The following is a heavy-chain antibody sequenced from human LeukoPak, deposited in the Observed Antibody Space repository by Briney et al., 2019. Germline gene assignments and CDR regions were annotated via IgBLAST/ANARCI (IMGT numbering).Heavy chain of an antibody. V-gene: IGHV1-69*04. J-gene: IGHJ6*02. CDR2: IIPILNIP. CDR3: AREKMEVGYYGLDV. Sequence: SVKVSCKASGGTFDNSAINWVRQAPGQGLEWMGRIIPILNIPNYAQKLQGRVTIAADKSTSTAYIELSSLRSDDTAVHYCAREKMEVGYYGLDVWGQGTTVTVSS. D-gene: IGHD1-1*01. CDR1: GGTFDNSA.